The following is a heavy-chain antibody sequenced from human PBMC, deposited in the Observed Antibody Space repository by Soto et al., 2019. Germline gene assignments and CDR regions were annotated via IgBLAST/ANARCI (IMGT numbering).Heavy chain of an antibody. CDR2: INPIFGTP. V-gene: IGHV1-69*01. CDR1: GGTFNSYA. Sequence: QVQLMQSGAEVKKPGFSVKVSCRASGGTFNSYAVSWVRQAPGQGLEWMGGINPIFGTPNYAQKFQGRVTITADESTNTAYMELSSLRSEDTAVYYCASGRELPHYYFDYWGQGTLVTVSS. D-gene: IGHD1-7*01. CDR3: ASGRELPHYYFDY. J-gene: IGHJ4*02.